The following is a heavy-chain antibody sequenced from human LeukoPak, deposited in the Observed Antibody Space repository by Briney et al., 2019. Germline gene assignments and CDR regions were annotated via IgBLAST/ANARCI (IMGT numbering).Heavy chain of an antibody. CDR3: ARDPPHYGGNSDY. D-gene: IGHD4-23*01. CDR1: GGTFSSYA. Sequence: SVKVSCKXSGGTFSSYAISWVRQAPGQGLEWMGRIIPIFGTANYAQKFQGRVTITTDESTSTAYMELSSLRSEDTAVYYCARDPPHYGGNSDYWGQGTLVTVSS. CDR2: IIPIFGTA. V-gene: IGHV1-69*05. J-gene: IGHJ4*02.